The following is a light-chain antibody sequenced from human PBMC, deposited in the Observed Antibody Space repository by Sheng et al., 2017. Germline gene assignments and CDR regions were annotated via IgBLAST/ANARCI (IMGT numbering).Light chain of an antibody. Sequence: DIQMTQSPSTLSASVGDRVTITCRASQTIANWLAWYQQKPGEAPQVLIYKASSLQSGVPSRFSGSGSGTEFTLTISRLQPDDFATYYCEQYKTYPRTFGQGTKVE. CDR3: EQYKTYPRT. V-gene: IGKV1-5*03. CDR1: QTIANW. CDR2: KAS. J-gene: IGKJ1*01.